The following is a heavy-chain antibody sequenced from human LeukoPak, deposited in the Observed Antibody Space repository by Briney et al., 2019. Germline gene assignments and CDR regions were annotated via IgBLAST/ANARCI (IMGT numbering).Heavy chain of an antibody. CDR1: GFTFSSYS. J-gene: IGHJ6*03. V-gene: IGHV3-21*01. Sequence: GGSLRLSCAASGFTFSSYSMNWVRQAPGKGLEWVSPISSSSSYIYYADSVKGRFTISRDNAKNSLYLQMNSLRAEDTAVYYCARVSNYYGSGYDVQVYYYYYMDVWGKGTTVTVSS. CDR3: ARVSNYYGSGYDVQVYYYYYMDV. D-gene: IGHD3-10*01. CDR2: ISSSSSYI.